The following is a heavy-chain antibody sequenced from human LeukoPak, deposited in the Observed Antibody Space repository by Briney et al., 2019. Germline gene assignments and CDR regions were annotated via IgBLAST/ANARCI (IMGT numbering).Heavy chain of an antibody. J-gene: IGHJ3*02. CDR3: ARGGSYLSAFDI. CDR1: GFTFSTYG. D-gene: IGHD1-26*01. CDR2: IYSGGSV. V-gene: IGHV3-53*01. Sequence: PGGTLRLSCVASGFTFSTYGMTWVRQAPGKGLEWVSVIYSGGSVFYADSVKGRFTISRDNSKNTLYLQMNSLRGEDTAVYYCARGGSYLSAFDIWGQGTMVTVSS.